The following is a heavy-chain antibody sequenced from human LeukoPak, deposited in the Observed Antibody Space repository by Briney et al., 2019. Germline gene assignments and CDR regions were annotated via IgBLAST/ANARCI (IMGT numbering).Heavy chain of an antibody. Sequence: SETLSLTCTVSGGSISSYYWSCIRQPAGKGLEWIGRIYTSGSTNYNPSLKSRVTMSVDTSKNQFSLKLSSVTAADTAVYYCARGIAAAGTDALPLGDGDYWGQGTLVTVSS. CDR2: IYTSGST. CDR1: GGSISSYY. V-gene: IGHV4-4*07. J-gene: IGHJ4*02. CDR3: ARGIAAAGTDALPLGDGDY. D-gene: IGHD6-13*01.